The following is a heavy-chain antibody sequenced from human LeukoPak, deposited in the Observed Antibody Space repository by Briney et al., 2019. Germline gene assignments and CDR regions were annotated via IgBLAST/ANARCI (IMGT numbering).Heavy chain of an antibody. Sequence: TSETLSLTCAVYGGSFSGYYWSWIRQPAGKGLEWIGRIYTSGSTNYNPSLKSRVTMSVDTSKNQFSLKLSSVTAADTAVYYCARDVRYYDSSGYYYTLSFDYWGQGTLVTVSS. V-gene: IGHV4-4*07. CDR3: ARDVRYYDSSGYYYTLSFDY. CDR2: IYTSGST. J-gene: IGHJ4*02. CDR1: GGSFSGYY. D-gene: IGHD3-22*01.